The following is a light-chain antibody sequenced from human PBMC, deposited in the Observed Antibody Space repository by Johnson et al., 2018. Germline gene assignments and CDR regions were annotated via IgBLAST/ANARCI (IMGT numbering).Light chain of an antibody. V-gene: IGLV1-51*02. CDR1: SSNIGNNY. Sequence: QSVLTQPPSVSAAPGQKVTISCSGSSSNIGNNYVSWYQQLPGTAPKLLIYENNKRPSGIPDRFSGSKSGTSATLGITGLQTGAEADYYCGKWDSSLSAGNVFGTGTKVTVL. CDR2: ENN. J-gene: IGLJ1*01. CDR3: GKWDSSLSAGNV.